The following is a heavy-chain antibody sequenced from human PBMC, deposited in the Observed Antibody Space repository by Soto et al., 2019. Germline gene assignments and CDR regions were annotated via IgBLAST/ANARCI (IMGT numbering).Heavy chain of an antibody. CDR2: IIPIFGTA. CDR1: GGTFSSYA. J-gene: IGHJ5*02. CDR3: ARDGLEDILTGYSNNWFDP. V-gene: IGHV1-69*13. D-gene: IGHD3-9*01. Sequence: GASVKVSCKASGGTFSSYAISWVRQAPGQGLEWMGGIIPIFGTANYAQKFQGRVTITADESTSTAYMELSSLRSEDTAVYYCARDGLEDILTGYSNNWFDPWGQGTLVTVSS.